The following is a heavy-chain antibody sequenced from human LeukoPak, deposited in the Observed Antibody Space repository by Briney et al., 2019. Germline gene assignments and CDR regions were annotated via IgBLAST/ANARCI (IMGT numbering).Heavy chain of an antibody. CDR1: GFTLSSDA. D-gene: IGHD3-10*01. V-gene: IGHV3-23*01. J-gene: IGHJ6*02. Sequence: GGSLRLSCAASGFTLSSDAMSGVRDAPGEGGWWGSAISVSVGSTYYADSVKGRFTISRDNSKNTLYLQMNSLRAEDTAVSYCAKDRSYYGSGSPGYYYGMDVWGQGTTVTVSS. CDR2: ISVSVGST. CDR3: AKDRSYYGSGSPGYYYGMDV.